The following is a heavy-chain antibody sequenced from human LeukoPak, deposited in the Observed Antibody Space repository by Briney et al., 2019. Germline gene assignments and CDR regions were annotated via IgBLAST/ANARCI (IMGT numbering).Heavy chain of an antibody. CDR1: GYTFTNYY. V-gene: IGHV1-46*01. D-gene: IGHD5-24*01. CDR2: INPGGDNT. Sequence: ASVKVSCKASGYTFTNYYIHWERQAPGQGLEWMGLINPGGDNTDYAQNFQGRVTMTRDTSTSTVYMGLSSLRSEDTAVYYCARIRDGYNDAYDIWGQGTMVTVSS. J-gene: IGHJ3*02. CDR3: ARIRDGYNDAYDI.